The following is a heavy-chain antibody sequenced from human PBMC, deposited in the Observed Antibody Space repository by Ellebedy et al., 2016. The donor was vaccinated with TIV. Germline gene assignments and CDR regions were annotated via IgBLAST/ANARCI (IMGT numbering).Heavy chain of an antibody. V-gene: IGHV1-24*01. J-gene: IGHJ4*02. CDR1: GYTLTDLS. D-gene: IGHD4-23*01. CDR2: FDPEDGET. Sequence: ASVKVSCXVSGYTLTDLSMHWVRQAPGKGLEWMGGFDPEDGETIYAQKFQGRVNITRDTSASTAYMELSSLRSEDTAVYYCARGAGGYGGNFPQWGQGTLVTVSS. CDR3: ARGAGGYGGNFPQ.